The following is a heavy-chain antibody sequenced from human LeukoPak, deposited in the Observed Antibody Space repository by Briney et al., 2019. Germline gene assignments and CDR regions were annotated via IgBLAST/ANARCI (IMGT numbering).Heavy chain of an antibody. Sequence: SETLSLTCTVSGGSISSYYWSWIRQPPGKGLEWIGYIYYSGSTYYNPSLKSRVTISVDRSKNQFSLKLSSVTAADTAVYYCAREGYYLDIWGQGTMVTVSS. CDR3: AREGYYLDI. D-gene: IGHD2-21*01. V-gene: IGHV4-59*12. CDR2: IYYSGST. J-gene: IGHJ3*02. CDR1: GGSISSYY.